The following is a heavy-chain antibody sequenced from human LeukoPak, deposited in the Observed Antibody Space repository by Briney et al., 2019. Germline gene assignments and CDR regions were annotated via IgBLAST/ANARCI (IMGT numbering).Heavy chain of an antibody. Sequence: GGSLRLSCAASGFTFSSYAMHWVRQAPGKGLEWVAVISHDGSNKYYADSVKGRFTISRDNSKNTLYLQMNSLRAEDTAVYYCARDQFGELVVCTFHIWGQGTMVPVSS. J-gene: IGHJ3*02. D-gene: IGHD3-10*01. CDR1: GFTFSSYA. CDR3: ARDQFGELVVCTFHI. CDR2: ISHDGSNK. V-gene: IGHV3-30-3*01.